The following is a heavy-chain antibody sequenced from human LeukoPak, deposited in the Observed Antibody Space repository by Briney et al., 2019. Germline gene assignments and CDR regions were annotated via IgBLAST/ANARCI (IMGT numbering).Heavy chain of an antibody. V-gene: IGHV3-7*03. CDR2: IRQDGREK. CDR3: ARDVSDENGSASRIHLDS. D-gene: IGHD6-6*01. Sequence: GGSLRLSCAASGFTFSNYWMTWVRQAPGKELEWVANIRQDGREKNYVDSVKGRFTISRDNAKNSLILQMNRLRAEDTAVYYCARDVSDENGSASRIHLDSWGQGTLVSVSS. J-gene: IGHJ4*02. CDR1: GFTFSNYW.